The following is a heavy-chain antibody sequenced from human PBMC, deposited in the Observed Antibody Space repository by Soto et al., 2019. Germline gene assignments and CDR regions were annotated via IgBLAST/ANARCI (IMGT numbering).Heavy chain of an antibody. J-gene: IGHJ6*03. CDR3: AREVMYDYLWGPYYMDV. V-gene: IGHV4-34*01. CDR2: INHSGST. Sequence: QVQLQQWGAGLLKPSETLSLTCAVYGGSFSGYYWSWIRQPPGKGLEWIGEINHSGSTNYNPSLTSLVTISVDTPKNQFSMKLSSVTAADTAVYYCAREVMYDYLWGPYYMDVWGKGTTVTVS. CDR1: GGSFSGYY. D-gene: IGHD3-16*01.